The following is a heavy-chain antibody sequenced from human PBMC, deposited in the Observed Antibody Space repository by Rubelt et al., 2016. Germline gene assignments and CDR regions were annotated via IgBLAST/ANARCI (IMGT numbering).Heavy chain of an antibody. V-gene: IGHV3-23*01. Sequence: GKGLEWVSTISDSGGITYYGDSVKGRLTISRDNSKNTLYLQMNSLRAEDTAVYYCAKDQGSTCYSGIDYWGQGTLVTVSS. D-gene: IGHD2-21*02. CDR2: ISDSGGIT. J-gene: IGHJ4*02. CDR3: AKDQGSTCYSGIDY.